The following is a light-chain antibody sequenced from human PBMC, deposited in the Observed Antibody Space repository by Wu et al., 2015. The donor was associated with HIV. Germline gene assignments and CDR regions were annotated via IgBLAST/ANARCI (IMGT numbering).Light chain of an antibody. CDR2: GAS. CDR3: QQYNNWPPYS. J-gene: IGKJ2*03. Sequence: EIVMTQSPATLSVSPGESATLSCRASQSVSSNLAWYQQKPGQAPRLLIYGASTRATGIPARFSGSGSGSEFTLTISNMQSEDFAVYYCQQYNNWPPYSFGRGPRWTSN. V-gene: IGKV3-15*01. CDR1: QSVSSN.